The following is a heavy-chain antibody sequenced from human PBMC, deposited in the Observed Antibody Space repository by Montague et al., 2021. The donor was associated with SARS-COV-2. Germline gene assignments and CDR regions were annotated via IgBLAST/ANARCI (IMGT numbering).Heavy chain of an antibody. CDR1: GDSDSRNSAA. V-gene: IGHV6-1*01. CDR2: TYYRSKWYN. Sequence: CAISGDSDSRNSAAWNWNRQSPSRGLEWLGRTYYRSKWYNDYAVSVKSRVTINPDTSKNQFSLQLNSVTPEDSAVYYCARAGSLGNFDYWGQGTLVTVSS. CDR3: ARAGSLGNFDY. J-gene: IGHJ4*02. D-gene: IGHD3-10*01.